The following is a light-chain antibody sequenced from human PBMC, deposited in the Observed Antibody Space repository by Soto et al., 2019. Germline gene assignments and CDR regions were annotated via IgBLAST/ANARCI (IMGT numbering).Light chain of an antibody. CDR1: QGISNS. V-gene: IGKV1-27*01. CDR2: AAS. CDR3: QTYHSARVT. Sequence: DIPMTQSPSSLSASVGDRVTITCRASQGISNSLAWYQQNAGKSPKLLIYAASNLQSGVPSRFSVSRSGTDFSLTISSLQPEDVATYYCQTYHSARVTFGGGTKVEIK. J-gene: IGKJ4*01.